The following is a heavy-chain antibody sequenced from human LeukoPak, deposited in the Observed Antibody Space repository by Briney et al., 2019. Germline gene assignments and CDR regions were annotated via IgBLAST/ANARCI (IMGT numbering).Heavy chain of an antibody. D-gene: IGHD2-2*01. Sequence: GGSLRLSCAASGFTFSSYWMHWVRQAPGKGLVWVSRTNGDGSSTTYADSVKGRLTISRDNSKNTLYLQMNSLRAEDTAVYYCAKDSERYCSSTSCYPFDYWGQGTLVTVSS. V-gene: IGHV3-74*01. J-gene: IGHJ4*02. CDR3: AKDSERYCSSTSCYPFDY. CDR1: GFTFSSYW. CDR2: TNGDGSST.